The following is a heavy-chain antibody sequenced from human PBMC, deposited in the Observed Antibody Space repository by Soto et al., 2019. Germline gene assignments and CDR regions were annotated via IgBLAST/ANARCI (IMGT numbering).Heavy chain of an antibody. Sequence: PSETLSLTCAVYGGSFSGYYWSWIRQPPGKGLEWIGEINHSVSTYYNPSLKSRVTISVDTSKNQFSLKLTSVTAADTAVYYCARDPAPWGQGTLVTVS. CDR2: INHSVST. CDR1: GGSFSGYY. CDR3: ARDPAP. V-gene: IGHV4-34*01. J-gene: IGHJ5*02.